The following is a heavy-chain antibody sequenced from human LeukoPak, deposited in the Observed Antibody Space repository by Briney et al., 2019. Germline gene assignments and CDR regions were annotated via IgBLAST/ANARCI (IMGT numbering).Heavy chain of an antibody. D-gene: IGHD3-3*01. Sequence: SDTLTLTCSVSGDTFSGYYWSWLRQPPGKGLEWIGEINPSGETNYTPSLESRVTMSVDASKKQFSLKVKSVTAADGAVYYCARSLSPYYDVTSAYWVWGYWGQGSLV. CDR1: GDTFSGYY. CDR3: ARSLSPYYDVTSAYWVWGY. J-gene: IGHJ4*02. CDR2: INPSGET. V-gene: IGHV4-34*01.